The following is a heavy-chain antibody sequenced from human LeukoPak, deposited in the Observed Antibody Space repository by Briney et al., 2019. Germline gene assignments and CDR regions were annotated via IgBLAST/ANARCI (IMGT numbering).Heavy chain of an antibody. J-gene: IGHJ4*02. CDR3: VWEYYDSSGYYYTFDY. D-gene: IGHD3-22*01. CDR2: IRYDGSNK. V-gene: IGHV3-30*02. CDR1: GFTSSSYG. Sequence: GGTLSLSCAVSGFTSSSYGMHWGREAPGKGLGWVVFIRYDGSNKYYADSERGGFTISSANSKNTLYLQMNSLRAEDTAVYYCVWEYYDSSGYYYTFDYWGQGTLVTVSS.